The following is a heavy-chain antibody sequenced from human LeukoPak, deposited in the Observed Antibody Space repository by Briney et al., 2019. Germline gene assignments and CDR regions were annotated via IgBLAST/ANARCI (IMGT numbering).Heavy chain of an antibody. J-gene: IGHJ4*02. D-gene: IGHD6-13*01. Sequence: GGSLRLSCAASGFTFSSYSMSWVRQAPGEGLEWVSSISSSSSYIYYADSVKGRFTISRDNAKNSLYLQMNSLRAEDTAVYYCARSFLSIAAAATDYWGQGTLVTVSS. CDR1: GFTFSSYS. CDR3: ARSFLSIAAAATDY. CDR2: ISSSSSYI. V-gene: IGHV3-21*01.